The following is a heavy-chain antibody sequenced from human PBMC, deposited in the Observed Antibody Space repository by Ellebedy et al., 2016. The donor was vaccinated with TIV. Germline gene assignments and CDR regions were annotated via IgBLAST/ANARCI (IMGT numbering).Heavy chain of an antibody. CDR2: IAVYNGHT. V-gene: IGHV1-18*01. J-gene: IGHJ2*01. CDR3: ARSRLGGGHWYFDF. CDR1: GYTFTRYG. Sequence: ASVKVSCXVSGYTFTRYGMSWVRQAPGQGLEWMRWIAVYNGHTKYAQKFQDRVVMTTETATSTVYMELRSLRSDDTAVYYCARSRLGGGHWYFDFWGRGTLVTVSS. D-gene: IGHD3-10*01.